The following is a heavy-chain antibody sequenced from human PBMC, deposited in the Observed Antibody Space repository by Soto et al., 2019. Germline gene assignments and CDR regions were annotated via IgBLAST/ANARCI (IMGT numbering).Heavy chain of an antibody. CDR1: GFSFSTNG. CDR2: ISEDSGTT. J-gene: IGHJ4*02. V-gene: IGHV3-23*01. CDR3: VKDNNWEHTG. D-gene: IGHD1-26*01. Sequence: GGSLRLSCAASGFSFSTNGMTWVRQAPGKGLEWVSIISEDSGTTFYAESVKGRFTVSRDNSKSTLYLQMNSLRAEDTATYYCVKDNNWEHTGWGQGTLVTVSS.